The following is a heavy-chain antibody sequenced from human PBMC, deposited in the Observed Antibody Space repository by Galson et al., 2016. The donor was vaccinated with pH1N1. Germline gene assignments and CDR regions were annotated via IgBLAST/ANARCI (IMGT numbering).Heavy chain of an antibody. V-gene: IGHV3-53*01. J-gene: IGHJ4*02. CDR3: ARDRPYGGKFDFDS. CDR1: GFSVSRHW. D-gene: IGHD4-23*01. Sequence: CAASGFSVSRHWMSWVRQAPGQGLEWVSGIFNDGSTSYADSVKGRFTISRDNSKNTLYLQMNTLRVDDTALYYCARDRPYGGKFDFDSWGPGTLVTVSS. CDR2: IFNDGST.